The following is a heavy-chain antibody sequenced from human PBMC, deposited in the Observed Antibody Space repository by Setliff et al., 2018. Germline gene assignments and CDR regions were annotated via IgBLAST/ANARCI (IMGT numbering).Heavy chain of an antibody. CDR1: GGTFSSYG. Sequence: ASVKVSCKASGGTFSSYGISWVRQAPGQGLEWMGGTIPSFGSTNYAQKFQGRVTIITDESTSTAYMELSSLRSEDTAVYYCARGPQKFYSDTSGYYYDALYYYYMDVWGKGTTVTVSS. CDR2: TIPSFGST. V-gene: IGHV1-69*05. CDR3: ARGPQKFYSDTSGYYYDALYYYYMDV. D-gene: IGHD3-22*01. J-gene: IGHJ6*03.